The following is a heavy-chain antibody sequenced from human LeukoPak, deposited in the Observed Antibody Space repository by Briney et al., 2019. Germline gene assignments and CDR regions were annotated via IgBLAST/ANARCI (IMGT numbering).Heavy chain of an antibody. CDR2: ISGGTGTP. D-gene: IGHD4-17*01. CDR3: AKRGTTVITMDYFDY. V-gene: IGHV3-23*01. CDR1: GFSFSNYA. J-gene: IGHJ4*02. Sequence: SGGSLRLSCAASGFSFSNYAMSWVRQAPGKGLEWVSGISGGTGTPFYADSVKGRFTISRDNSKSTLYLQMSSLRGEDTAVYYCAKRGTTVITMDYFDYWGQGTLVTVSS.